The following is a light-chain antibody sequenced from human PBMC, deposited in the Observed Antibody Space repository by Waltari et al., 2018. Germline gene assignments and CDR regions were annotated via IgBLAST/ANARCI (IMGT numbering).Light chain of an antibody. J-gene: IGLJ3*02. CDR2: KDT. CDR1: VLAEKY. Sequence: SYELTQPSSVSVSPGQTATITCSGDVLAEKYVRWVQQKPGQAPVLVIYKDTERPSGIPERVSGSSSGTTVTLSISVAQLDDEADYYCHSAADNIWVFGGGTKLTVL. CDR3: HSAADNIWV. V-gene: IGLV3-27*01.